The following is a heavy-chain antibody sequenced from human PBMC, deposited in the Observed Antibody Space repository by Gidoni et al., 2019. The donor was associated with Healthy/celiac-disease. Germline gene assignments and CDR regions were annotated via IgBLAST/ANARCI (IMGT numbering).Heavy chain of an antibody. V-gene: IGHV1-69*01. CDR2: IIPIFGTA. CDR1: GGTFSSYA. Sequence: QVQLVQSGAEVKKPGSSVKVYCKASGGTFSSYAISWVRQAPGQGLEWMGGIIPIFGTANYAQKFQGRVTITADESTSTAYMELSSLRSEDTAVYYCARDHKVVAATSDAFDIWGQGTMVTVSS. D-gene: IGHD2-15*01. J-gene: IGHJ3*02. CDR3: ARDHKVVAATSDAFDI.